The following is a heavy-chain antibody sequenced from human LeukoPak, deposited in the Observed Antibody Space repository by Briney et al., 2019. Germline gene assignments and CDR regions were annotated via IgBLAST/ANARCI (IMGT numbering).Heavy chain of an antibody. J-gene: IGHJ6*03. D-gene: IGHD6-6*01. Sequence: ASVKVSCKASGYTFTSYDINWVRQATGQGLEWMGWMNPNSGNTGYAQKFQGRVTITRNTSISTAYMELNSLRAEDTAVYYCAKCVSSSSGGYYYYYYMDVWGKGTTVTVSS. CDR2: MNPNSGNT. CDR1: GYTFTSYD. V-gene: IGHV1-8*03. CDR3: AKCVSSSSGGYYYYYYMDV.